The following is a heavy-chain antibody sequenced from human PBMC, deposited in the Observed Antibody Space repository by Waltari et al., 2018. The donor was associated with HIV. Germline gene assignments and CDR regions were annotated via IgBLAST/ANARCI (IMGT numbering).Heavy chain of an antibody. Sequence: QVQLVQSGAEVKKPGSSVKVPCMASGGPFSSYAFNWVRQAPGQGLEWMGGIIPIFDTTNYAQKFQGRVRITADESTGTAYMELSSLRSEDTAVYYCARASGDYSFYYAMDVWGQGTTVTVSS. CDR3: ARASGDYSFYYAMDV. D-gene: IGHD2-8*02. CDR1: GGPFSSYA. CDR2: IIPIFDTT. V-gene: IGHV1-69*01. J-gene: IGHJ6*02.